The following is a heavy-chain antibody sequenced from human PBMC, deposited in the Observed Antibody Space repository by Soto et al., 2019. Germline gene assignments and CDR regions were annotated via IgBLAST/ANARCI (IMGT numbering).Heavy chain of an antibody. Sequence: EVQLLESGGGLVQPGGSLRLSCAASGVTFSSYAMSWVRQAPGKGLEWVSAISGSGGSTYYADSVKGRFTISRDNSKNPLYLQMNSLRAEDTAVYYCAKDGTSCCYRFDYWGQGTLVTVSS. D-gene: IGHD2-2*01. CDR2: ISGSGGST. CDR1: GVTFSSYA. J-gene: IGHJ4*02. V-gene: IGHV3-23*01. CDR3: AKDGTSCCYRFDY.